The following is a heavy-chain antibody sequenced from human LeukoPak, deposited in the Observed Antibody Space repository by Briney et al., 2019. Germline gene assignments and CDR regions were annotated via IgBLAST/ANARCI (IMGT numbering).Heavy chain of an antibody. CDR2: MYNGGSR. Sequence: WGSLRLSCAAYGFTVSSNYMSWIRQAPGKGLEWVSVMYNGGSRYYADSVKGRFTISRDSSRNTVYLQMNSLRAEDTAVYFCARVIQQTTVLWWWYAFDIWGQGTMVTVSS. V-gene: IGHV3-53*01. CDR1: GFTVSSNY. J-gene: IGHJ3*02. D-gene: IGHD2-21*01. CDR3: ARVIQQTTVLWWWYAFDI.